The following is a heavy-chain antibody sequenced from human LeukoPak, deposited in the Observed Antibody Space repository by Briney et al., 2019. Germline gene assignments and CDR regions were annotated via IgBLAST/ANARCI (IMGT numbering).Heavy chain of an antibody. Sequence: ASVKVSCKVSGYTLTELSMHWVRQATGQGLEWMGWMNPNSGNTGYAQKFQGRVTMTRNTSISTAYMELSSLRSEDTAVYYCARDGGLVVAATPGYFDYWGQGTLVTVSS. CDR2: MNPNSGNT. D-gene: IGHD2-15*01. CDR3: ARDGGLVVAATPGYFDY. J-gene: IGHJ4*02. CDR1: GYTLTELS. V-gene: IGHV1-8*01.